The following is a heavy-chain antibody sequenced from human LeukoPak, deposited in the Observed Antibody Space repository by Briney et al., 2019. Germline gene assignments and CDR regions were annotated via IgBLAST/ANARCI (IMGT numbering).Heavy chain of an antibody. J-gene: IGHJ4*02. Sequence: PSETLSLTCTVPSGSISSNNHYWGWIRQPQGKGLEWIGSIDYSGTTDYNPSLKSRVTISVDKSKNQFSLKLSSVTAADTAVYYCARSGYSSSWYYFDYWGQGTLVTVSS. CDR3: ARSGYSSSWYYFDY. CDR2: IDYSGTT. CDR1: SGSISSNNHY. D-gene: IGHD6-13*01. V-gene: IGHV4-39*07.